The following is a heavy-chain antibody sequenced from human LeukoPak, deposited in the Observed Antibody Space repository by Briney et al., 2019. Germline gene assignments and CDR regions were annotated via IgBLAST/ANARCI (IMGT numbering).Heavy chain of an antibody. V-gene: IGHV3-11*04. CDR3: AREDCSSTSCYRSFDY. CDR2: ISSSGSTI. J-gene: IGHJ4*02. CDR1: GFTFSDYY. Sequence: GGSLRLSCAASGFTFSDYYMSWIRQAPGKGLEWVSHISSSGSTIYYADSVKGRFTISRDNAKNSLYLQMNSLRAEDTAIYYCAREDCSSTSCYRSFDYWGQGTLVTVSS. D-gene: IGHD2-2*02.